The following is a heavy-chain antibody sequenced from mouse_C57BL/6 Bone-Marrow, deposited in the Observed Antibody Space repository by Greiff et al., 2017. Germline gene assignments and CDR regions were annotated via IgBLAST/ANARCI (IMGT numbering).Heavy chain of an antibody. V-gene: IGHV1-42*01. CDR2: INPSTGGT. D-gene: IGHD2-3*01. J-gene: IGHJ3*01. CDR3: ARSAYDGYSSFAY. CDR1: GYSFTGYY. Sequence: VQLQQSGPELVKPGASVKISCKASGYSFTGYYMNWVKQSPEKSLEWIGEINPSTGGTTYNQKFKAKATLTVDKSSSTAYMQLKSLTSEDSAVYYCARSAYDGYSSFAYWGQGTLVTVSA.